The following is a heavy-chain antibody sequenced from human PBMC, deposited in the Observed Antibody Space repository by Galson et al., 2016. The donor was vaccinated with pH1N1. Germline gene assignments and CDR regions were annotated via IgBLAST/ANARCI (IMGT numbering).Heavy chain of an antibody. CDR1: GFSLSSSG. V-gene: IGHV3-23*01. J-gene: IGHJ5*02. CDR2: ISAGGDDT. CDR3: AKGGAIGPNYNDGEVSS. D-gene: IGHD5-18*01. Sequence: SLRLSCAASGFSLSSSGMSWVRQAPGKGLDWVSGISAGGDDTFYAHAVRGRFTISRDNSKKTLYLQMNSLTAVDTAIYYCAKGGAIGPNYNDGEVSSWGQGALVTVSS.